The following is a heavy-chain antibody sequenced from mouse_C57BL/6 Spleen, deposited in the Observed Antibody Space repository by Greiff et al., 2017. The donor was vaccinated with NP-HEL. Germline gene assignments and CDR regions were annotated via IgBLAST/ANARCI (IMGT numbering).Heavy chain of an antibody. Sequence: EVKLMESGGGLVQPGGSLKLSCAASGFTFSDYGMAWVRQAPRKGPAWVAFISNLAYSIYYADTVTGRFTISRENAKNTLYLEMSSLRSEDTAMYYCARRLRNWYFDVWGTGTTVTVSS. CDR3: ARRLRNWYFDV. V-gene: IGHV5-15*01. CDR1: GFTFSDYG. J-gene: IGHJ1*03. CDR2: ISNLAYSI.